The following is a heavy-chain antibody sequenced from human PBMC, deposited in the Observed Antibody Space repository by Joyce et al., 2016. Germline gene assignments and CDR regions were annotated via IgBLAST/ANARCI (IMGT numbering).Heavy chain of an antibody. J-gene: IGHJ4*02. Sequence: QLQLQESGSGLVKPSQNLSLTCAVSGGSFNIGGYSWNWIRQPPGKGLEGIGDIYYSWNTHYNQSLTGGVTISVDTSKNQFSLRLGSVTAADTAMYYCARAPRGPGYFDYWGRGTLVTVSS. V-gene: IGHV4-30-2*01. CDR2: IYYSWNT. CDR3: ARAPRGPGYFDY. CDR1: GGSFNIGGYS. D-gene: IGHD3-10*01.